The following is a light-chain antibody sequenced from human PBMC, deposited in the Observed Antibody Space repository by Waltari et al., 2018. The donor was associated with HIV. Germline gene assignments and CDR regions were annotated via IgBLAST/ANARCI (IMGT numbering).Light chain of an antibody. J-gene: IGLJ3*02. CDR3: CSYAGSNTWV. CDR1: SSDVGTYNL. Sequence: QSALTQPASVSGSPGQSITISCPGTSSDVGTYNLVSWYQQYPGKAPKLMIYEVSNRPSGVSNRFSRSKSGYTASLTISGLQAEDEADYYCCSYAGSNTWVFGGGTKLTVL. CDR2: EVS. V-gene: IGLV2-23*02.